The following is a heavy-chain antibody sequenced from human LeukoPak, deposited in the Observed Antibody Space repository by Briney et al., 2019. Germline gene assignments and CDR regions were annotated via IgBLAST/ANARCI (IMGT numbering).Heavy chain of an antibody. D-gene: IGHD4-17*01. J-gene: IGHJ4*02. Sequence: SETLSLTCTVSGGSISSYYWSWLRQPPGKGLEWIGYIYYTGSTNCNPSLKSRVTISVDTSKNQFSLELSSVTAADTAVYYCARVNYGDYGPAYWGQGTLVTVSS. CDR1: GGSISSYY. CDR2: IYYTGST. CDR3: ARVNYGDYGPAY. V-gene: IGHV4-59*01.